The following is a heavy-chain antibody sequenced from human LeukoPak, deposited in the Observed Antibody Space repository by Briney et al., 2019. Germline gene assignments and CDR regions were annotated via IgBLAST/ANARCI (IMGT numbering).Heavy chain of an antibody. CDR1: GLSFRNYW. Sequence: GGSLRLSCAASGLSFRNYWMGWVRQAPGKGLEWVANIKHDGGGIYYVDSVEGRFTISRDNAKNSLYLQMNSLRAEDTAVYYCARGNWNVDYWGQGTLVTVSS. CDR3: ARGNWNVDY. CDR2: IKHDGGGI. D-gene: IGHD1-1*01. V-gene: IGHV3-7*04. J-gene: IGHJ4*02.